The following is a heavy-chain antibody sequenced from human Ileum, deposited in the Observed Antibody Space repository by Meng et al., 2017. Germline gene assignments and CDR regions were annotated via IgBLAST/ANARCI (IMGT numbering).Heavy chain of an antibody. J-gene: IGHJ5*02. V-gene: IGHV4-59*08. CDR3: ARLLDSSDWGWFDP. D-gene: IGHD3-22*01. CDR1: GASISSHY. Sequence: QVQLQESGPGLVKPSETLALTCSVSGASISSHYWTWIRQPPGKGLEYIGYIYYRGGASYNPSLRSRATMSVDTSKNQFSLNLSSVTAADTAVYYCARLLDSSDWGWFDPWGQGTLVTVSS. CDR2: IYYRGGA.